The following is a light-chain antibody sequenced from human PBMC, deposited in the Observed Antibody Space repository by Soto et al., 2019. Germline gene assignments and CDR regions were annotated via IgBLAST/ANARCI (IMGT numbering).Light chain of an antibody. CDR2: GAS. Sequence: EIVLTQSPGTLSLSPGERATLSCRASQSVSSSFLAWYQQKPGQAPRLLIYGASSRATGIPVRFSGSGSGTDFTLTISRLEPEDFAVYYCQQCVGSPITFGQGTRLEI. J-gene: IGKJ5*01. V-gene: IGKV3-20*01. CDR1: QSVSSSF. CDR3: QQCVGSPIT.